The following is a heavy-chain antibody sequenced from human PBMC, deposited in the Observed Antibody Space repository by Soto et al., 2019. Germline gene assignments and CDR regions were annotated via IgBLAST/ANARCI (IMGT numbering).Heavy chain of an antibody. CDR2: IYYSGST. CDR3: ARPSPYGDYGIDAFDI. CDR1: GGSISSSSYY. J-gene: IGHJ3*02. Sequence: QLQLQESGPGLVKPSETLSLTCTVSGGSISSSSYYWGWIRQPPGKGLEWIGSIYYSGSTYYNPSLKSRVTISVDTSKHQFSLKLSSVTAADTAVYYCARPSPYGDYGIDAFDIWGQGTMVTVSS. D-gene: IGHD4-17*01. V-gene: IGHV4-39*01.